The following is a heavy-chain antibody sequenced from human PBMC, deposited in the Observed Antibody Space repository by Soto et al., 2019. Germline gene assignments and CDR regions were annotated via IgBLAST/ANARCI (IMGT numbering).Heavy chain of an antibody. D-gene: IGHD2-15*01. V-gene: IGHV4-61*08. CDR3: AGTRGYCSGGSCPTVVDY. CDR2: IYYSGST. J-gene: IGHJ4*02. CDR1: GGSISSGGYY. Sequence: SETLSLTCTVSGGSISSGGYYWNWIRQHPGKGLEWIGYIYYSGSTNYNPSLKSRVTISVDTSKNQFSLKLSSVTAADTAVYYCAGTRGYCSGGSCPTVVDYWGQGTLVTVS.